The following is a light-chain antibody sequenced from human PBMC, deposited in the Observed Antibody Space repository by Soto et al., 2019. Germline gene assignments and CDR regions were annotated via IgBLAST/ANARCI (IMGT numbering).Light chain of an antibody. Sequence: QSVLTQPASVSGSPGQSITISCTGTSSDIGSYDYVSWYQQHPGKAPNLIIYEVTDRPSGVSNRFSGSKSGNTASLTISGLQAEDEADYHCSSFTSTSTRLFGSGTKGTVL. CDR1: SSDIGSYDY. J-gene: IGLJ1*01. CDR3: SSFTSTSTRL. V-gene: IGLV2-14*01. CDR2: EVT.